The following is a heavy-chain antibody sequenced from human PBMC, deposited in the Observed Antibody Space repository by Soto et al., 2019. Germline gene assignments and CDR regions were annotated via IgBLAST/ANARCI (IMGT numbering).Heavy chain of an antibody. Sequence: EVQLLESGGGLVQPGGSLRLSCAASGFTFSSYAMSWVRRAPGKGLEWVSAISGSARSTKYADSVKGRFTISRDNSKNTLVLQMSSLRAEDTAVYYCAKDVHYDIVTGIEYFHHWAQGTLVTVSS. CDR1: GFTFSSYA. CDR3: AKDVHYDIVTGIEYFHH. CDR2: ISGSARST. D-gene: IGHD3-9*01. J-gene: IGHJ1*01. V-gene: IGHV3-23*01.